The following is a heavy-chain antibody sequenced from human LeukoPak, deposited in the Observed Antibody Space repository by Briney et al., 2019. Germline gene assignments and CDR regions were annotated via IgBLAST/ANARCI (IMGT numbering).Heavy chain of an antibody. CDR1: GYTFTSYG. CDR2: INPSGGST. CDR3: ARDPDYGDYDYAFDI. V-gene: IGHV1-46*01. D-gene: IGHD4-17*01. Sequence: GASVKVSCKASGYTFTSYGISWVRQAPGQGLEWMGIINPSGGSTSYAQKFQGRVTMTRDTSTSTVYMELSSLRSEDTAVYYCARDPDYGDYDYAFDIWGQGTMVTVSS. J-gene: IGHJ3*02.